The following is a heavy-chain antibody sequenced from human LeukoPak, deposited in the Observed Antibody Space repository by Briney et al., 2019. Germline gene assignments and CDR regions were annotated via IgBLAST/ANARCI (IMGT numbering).Heavy chain of an antibody. CDR2: IYYSGST. J-gene: IGHJ4*02. CDR1: GGSISSSSYY. Sequence: SPSETLSLTCTVSGGSISSSSYYWGWIRQPPGKGLEWIGSIYYSGSTYYNPSLKSRVTISVDTSKNQFSLKLSSVTAADTAVYYCARHARITMVRGPRGHFDYWGQGTLVTVSS. V-gene: IGHV4-39*07. CDR3: ARHARITMVRGPRGHFDY. D-gene: IGHD3-10*01.